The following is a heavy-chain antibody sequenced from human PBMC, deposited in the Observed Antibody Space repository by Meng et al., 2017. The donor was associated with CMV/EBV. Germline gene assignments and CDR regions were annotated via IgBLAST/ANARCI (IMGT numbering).Heavy chain of an antibody. CDR2: VSYSGNT. CDR3: ARDAYNSFDS. Sequence: SETLSLTCSVSGVSITSFYWTWVRQAPGKGLEWIGYVSYSGNTNYNSSFRSRVTISRETSRNQFSLHLTSVTAADTAVYFCARDAYNSFDSWGLGTLVTVSS. CDR1: GVSITSFY. J-gene: IGHJ4*02. V-gene: IGHV4-59*01. D-gene: IGHD5-24*01.